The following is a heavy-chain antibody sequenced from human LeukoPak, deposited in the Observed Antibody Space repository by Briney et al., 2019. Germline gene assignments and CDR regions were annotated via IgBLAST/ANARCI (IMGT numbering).Heavy chain of an antibody. V-gene: IGHV3-7*01. CDR1: GFPFSNYW. D-gene: IGHD6-6*01. CDR2: IKQDGSQR. CDR3: ARRGGSSSRRSPIDY. Sequence: GGSLRLSCTASGFPFSNYWMTWVRQAPGKGPEGVANIKQDGSQRCYVDSVRGRFTISRDNAKNSLFLQMNGLRAEDTAVYYCARRGGSSSRRSPIDYWGQGTLVTVSS. J-gene: IGHJ4*02.